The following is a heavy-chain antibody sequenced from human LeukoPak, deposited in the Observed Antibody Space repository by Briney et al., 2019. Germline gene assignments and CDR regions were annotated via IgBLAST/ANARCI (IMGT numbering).Heavy chain of an antibody. CDR2: IYTSGST. D-gene: IGHD2-15*01. J-gene: IGHJ5*02. CDR3: ARVTPFLLGNWFDP. CDR1: GGSISSYY. V-gene: IGHV4-4*07. Sequence: SETLSLTCTVSGGSISSYYWSWIRQPAGKGLEWIGRIYTSGSTNYNPSLKSRVTMSVDTSKNQFSLKLSSVTAADTAVYYCARVTPFLLGNWFDPWGQGTLVTVSS.